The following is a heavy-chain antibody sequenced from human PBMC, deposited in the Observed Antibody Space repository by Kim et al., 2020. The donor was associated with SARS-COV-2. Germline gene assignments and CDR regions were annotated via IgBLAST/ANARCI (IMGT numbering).Heavy chain of an antibody. CDR2: IKQDGSEK. CDR1: GFTFSSYW. Sequence: GGSLRLSCAACGFTFSSYWMSWVRQAPGKGLEWVANIKQDGSEKYYVDSVKGRFTISRDNAKNSLYLQMNSLRAEDTAVYYCAREGSGYDSSGYPDYWGQGTLVTVSS. D-gene: IGHD3-22*01. J-gene: IGHJ4*02. V-gene: IGHV3-7*01. CDR3: AREGSGYDSSGYPDY.